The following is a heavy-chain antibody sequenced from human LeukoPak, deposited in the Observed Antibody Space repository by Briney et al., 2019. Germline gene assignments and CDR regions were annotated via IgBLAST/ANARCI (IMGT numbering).Heavy chain of an antibody. J-gene: IGHJ4*02. CDR3: AKVASGWYTKPFDY. V-gene: IGHV3-23*01. CDR1: GFTFSSYG. CDR2: ISGSGGST. Sequence: GGSLRLSCAASGFTFSSYGMSWVRQAPGKGLEWVSAISGSGGSTYYADSVKGRFTISRDNSKNTLYLQMNSLRAEDTAVYYCAKVASGWYTKPFDYWGQGTLVTVSA. D-gene: IGHD6-19*01.